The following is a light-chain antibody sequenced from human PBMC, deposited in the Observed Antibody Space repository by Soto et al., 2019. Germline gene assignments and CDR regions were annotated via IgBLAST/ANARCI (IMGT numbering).Light chain of an antibody. V-gene: IGKV4-1*01. J-gene: IGKJ4*01. CDR1: QSVLYSSNNKNY. CDR3: KQYYSTLTLT. CDR2: WAS. Sequence: DIVMTQSPDSLAVSLGERATINFKSSQSVLYSSNNKNYLAWYQQKPGQTPKLLIYWASTRESGVTDRFSGNGSVTDFTLTISSLQAEDVEVYYCKQYYSTLTLTFGGGTKVEIK.